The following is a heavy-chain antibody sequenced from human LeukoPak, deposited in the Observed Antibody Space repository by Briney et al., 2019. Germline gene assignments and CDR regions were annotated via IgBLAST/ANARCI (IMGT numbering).Heavy chain of an antibody. CDR3: ATRDYYDSRGYYYYYFDY. CDR1: GFTFNNYA. CDR2: ISGSGGST. J-gene: IGHJ4*02. V-gene: IGHV3-23*01. Sequence: HPGGSLRLSCAASGFTFNNYAMSWVRQAPGKGLEWVSGISGSGGSTYYADSVKGRFTISRDNSKNTVYLQMNSLRAEDTAVYYCATRDYYDSRGYYYYYFDYWGQGTRVTVSS. D-gene: IGHD3-22*01.